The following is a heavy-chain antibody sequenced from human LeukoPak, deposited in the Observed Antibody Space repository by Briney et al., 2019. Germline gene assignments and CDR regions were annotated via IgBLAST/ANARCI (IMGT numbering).Heavy chain of an antibody. CDR1: GYTFTSYY. CDR3: ARDAYYYDSSGYYYDAFDI. CDR2: INPSGGST. J-gene: IGHJ3*02. Sequence: GASVKVSCKASGYTFTSYYMHWLRQAPGQGLEWMVIINPSGGSTSYAQKFQGRVTMTRDTSTSTVYMELSSLRSEDTAVYYCARDAYYYDSSGYYYDAFDIWGQGTMVTVSS. V-gene: IGHV1-46*01. D-gene: IGHD3-22*01.